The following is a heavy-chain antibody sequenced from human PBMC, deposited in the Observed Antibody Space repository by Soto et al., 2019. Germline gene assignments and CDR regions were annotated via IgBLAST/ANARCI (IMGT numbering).Heavy chain of an antibody. Sequence: SETLSLTCCVSGGAISSSNWWSAVRQPPGKGLEWIGEIYHSGSTNYNPSLKSRVTISVDKSKNQFSLKLSSVTAADTAVYYCARGIGYCSGGSCYFDYWGQGTLVIVSS. CDR1: GGAISSSNW. CDR3: ARGIGYCSGGSCYFDY. V-gene: IGHV4-4*02. D-gene: IGHD2-15*01. CDR2: IYHSGST. J-gene: IGHJ4*02.